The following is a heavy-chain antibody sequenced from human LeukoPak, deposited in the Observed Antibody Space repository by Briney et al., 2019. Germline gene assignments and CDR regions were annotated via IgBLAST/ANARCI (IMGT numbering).Heavy chain of an antibody. CDR2: ITASGTAM. V-gene: IGHV3-48*02. Sequence: GGSLRLSCAASGFTFSSYSMNWVRQAPGKGLEWVSHITASGTAMFYADSVKGRFTISRDNAKNSLYLQKNSLRDEDTAVYYCASSGSYRFDYWGQGTLVTVSS. D-gene: IGHD1-26*01. J-gene: IGHJ4*02. CDR1: GFTFSSYS. CDR3: ASSGSYRFDY.